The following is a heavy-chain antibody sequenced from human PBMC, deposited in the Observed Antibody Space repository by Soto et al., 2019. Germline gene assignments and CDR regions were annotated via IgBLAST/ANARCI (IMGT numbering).Heavy chain of an antibody. V-gene: IGHV3-33*01. Sequence: QVQLVASGGGVVQPGRSLRLSCAASGFTFSSYGMHWVRQAPGKGLEWVAVIWYDGNDKDYADSVKGRFTISRDNSRNTLFLQMSSLRAEDTAVYYCARGVGNFYYAMDVWGQGTTVTVSS. D-gene: IGHD7-27*01. CDR1: GFTFSSYG. CDR2: IWYDGNDK. J-gene: IGHJ6*02. CDR3: ARGVGNFYYAMDV.